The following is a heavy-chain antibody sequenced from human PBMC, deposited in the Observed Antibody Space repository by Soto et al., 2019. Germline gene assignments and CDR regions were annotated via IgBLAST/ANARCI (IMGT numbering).Heavy chain of an antibody. V-gene: IGHV1-46*01. D-gene: IGHD2-2*01. CDR2: INPSGGST. Sequence: ASVKVSYKASGYTFTSYYMHWVRQAPGQGLEWMGIINPSGGSTSYAQKFQGRVTMTRDTSTSTVYMELSSLRSEDTAVYYCARDRTPWSKHPQLGIWGQGTMVTVSS. J-gene: IGHJ3*02. CDR3: ARDRTPWSKHPQLGI. CDR1: GYTFTSYY.